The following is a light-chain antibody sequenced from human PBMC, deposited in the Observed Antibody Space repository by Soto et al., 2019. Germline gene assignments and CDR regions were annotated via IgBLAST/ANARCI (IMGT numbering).Light chain of an antibody. CDR3: QQYGSSPLVT. V-gene: IGKV3-20*01. CDR1: QSVSSSY. Sequence: EIVLTQSPGTLSLSPGERATLSCRASQSVSSSYLAWYQQRPGQAPRLLIYSTSTRATGIPDRFSGSGSGTYFTLTISRLKPEDVAVYCCQQYGSSPLVTFGQGTRLEMK. J-gene: IGKJ5*01. CDR2: STS.